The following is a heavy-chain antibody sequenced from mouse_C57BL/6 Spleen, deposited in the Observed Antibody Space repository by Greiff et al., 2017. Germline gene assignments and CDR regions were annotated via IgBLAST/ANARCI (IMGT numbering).Heavy chain of an antibody. D-gene: IGHD2-4*01. V-gene: IGHV2-6*01. J-gene: IGHJ3*01. CDR2: IWGVGST. CDR3: ASGGVYDYDERFAY. Sequence: VKLMDSGPGLVAPSQSLSITCTVSGFSLTSYGVDWVRQSPGKGLEWLGVIWGVGSTNYNSAPKSRLSISKDNSKSQVFLKMNSLQTDDTAMYYCASGGVYDYDERFAYWGQGTLVTVSA. CDR1: GFSLTSYG.